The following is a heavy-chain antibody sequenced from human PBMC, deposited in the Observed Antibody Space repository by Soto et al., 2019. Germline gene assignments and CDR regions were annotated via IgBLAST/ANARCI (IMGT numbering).Heavy chain of an antibody. CDR3: ARDQLGYYDFWSGYYGLLYYYYGMDV. CDR2: INPSGGST. D-gene: IGHD3-3*01. J-gene: IGHJ6*02. V-gene: IGHV1-46*01. Sequence: GASVKVSCKASGGTYSSYAISGVRQAPGQGLEWMGIINPSGGSTSYAQKFQGRVTMTRDTSTSTVYMELSSLRSEDTAVYYCARDQLGYYDFWSGYYGLLYYYYGMDVWGQGTTVTVSS. CDR1: GGTYSSYA.